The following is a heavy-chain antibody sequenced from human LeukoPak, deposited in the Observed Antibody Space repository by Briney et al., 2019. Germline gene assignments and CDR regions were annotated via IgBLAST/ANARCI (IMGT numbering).Heavy chain of an antibody. V-gene: IGHV4-59*08. CDR2: IYYSGST. CDR3: ARQLYGSGSPDGY. CDR1: GGSISSYY. D-gene: IGHD3-10*01. Sequence: SSETLSLTCTVSGGSISSYYWSWIRQPPGKGLEWIGYIYYSGSTNYNPSLKSRVTISVDTSKNQFSLKLSSVTAADTAVYYCARQLYGSGSPDGYWGQGTLVTVSS. J-gene: IGHJ4*02.